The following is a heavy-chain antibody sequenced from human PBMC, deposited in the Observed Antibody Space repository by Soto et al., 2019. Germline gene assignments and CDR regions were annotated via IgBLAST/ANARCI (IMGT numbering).Heavy chain of an antibody. D-gene: IGHD6-19*01. V-gene: IGHV3-21*01. CDR1: RFTFSSYS. J-gene: IGHJ4*02. CDR3: ARSQWPPNDY. Sequence: EVQLVESGGGLVKPGGSLRLSCAASRFTFSSYSMNWVRQAPGKGLEWVSTITSSSSYIYYADSVKGRFTISRDNAKNSLYLQMNSLRAEDTAVYYCARSQWPPNDYWGQGTLVTVSS. CDR2: ITSSSSYI.